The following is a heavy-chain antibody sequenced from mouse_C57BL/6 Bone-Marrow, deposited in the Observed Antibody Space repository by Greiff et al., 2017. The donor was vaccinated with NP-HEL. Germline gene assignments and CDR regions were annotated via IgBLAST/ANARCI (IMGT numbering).Heavy chain of an antibody. CDR2: IYPSDSET. J-gene: IGHJ3*01. CDR3: AREGYDYPFAY. D-gene: IGHD2-4*01. CDR1: GYTFTSYW. Sequence: VQLQQPGAELVRPGSSVKLSCKASGYTFTSYWMDWVKQRPGQGLEWIGNIYPSDSETHYNQKFKDKATLTVDKSSSTAYMQLSSLTSEDSAVYYCAREGYDYPFAYWGQGTLVTVSA. V-gene: IGHV1-61*01.